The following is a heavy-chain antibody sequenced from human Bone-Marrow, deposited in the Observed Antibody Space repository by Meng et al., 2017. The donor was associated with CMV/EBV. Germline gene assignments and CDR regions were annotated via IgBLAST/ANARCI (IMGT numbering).Heavy chain of an antibody. J-gene: IGHJ4*02. D-gene: IGHD1-14*01. CDR1: GFSFNNFW. Sequence: GESLKISCTASGFSFNNFWMHWVRQGPGKGLVWVSHIFGDGSRKTYAGAVKGRFTISRDSAKNTVYLQMNSLRVEDTGIYYCVRDNSGVDDWGQGTLVTVSS. V-gene: IGHV3-74*01. CDR3: VRDNSGVDD. CDR2: IFGDGSRK.